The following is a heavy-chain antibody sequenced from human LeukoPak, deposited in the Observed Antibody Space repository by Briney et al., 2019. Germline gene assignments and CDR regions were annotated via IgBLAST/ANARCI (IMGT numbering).Heavy chain of an antibody. D-gene: IGHD3-22*01. J-gene: IGHJ6*03. Sequence: GGSLRLSCAASGFTFSSYSMNWVRQAPGKGLEWVSSISSSSSYIYYADSVKGRFTISRDNAKNSLYLQMNSLRAEDTAVYYCARDPIHGGYFSYYYYMDVWGKGTTVTVSS. CDR3: ARDPIHGGYFSYYYYMDV. V-gene: IGHV3-21*01. CDR1: GFTFSSYS. CDR2: ISSSSSYI.